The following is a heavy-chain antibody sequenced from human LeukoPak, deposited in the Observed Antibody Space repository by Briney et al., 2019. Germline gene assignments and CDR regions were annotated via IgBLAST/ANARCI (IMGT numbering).Heavy chain of an antibody. V-gene: IGHV1-24*01. CDR2: FDPEDGET. CDR3: ASGVTVAGTIY. J-gene: IGHJ4*02. CDR1: GYTLTELS. D-gene: IGHD6-19*01. Sequence: ASVKVSCKVSGYTLTELSMHWVRQAPGKGLEWMGGFDPEDGETIYAQKFQGRVTITADKSTSTAYMELSSLRSEDTAVYYCASGVTVAGTIYWGQGTLVTVSS.